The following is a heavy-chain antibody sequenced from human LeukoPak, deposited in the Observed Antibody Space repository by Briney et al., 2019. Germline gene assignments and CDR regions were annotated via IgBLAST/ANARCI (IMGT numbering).Heavy chain of an antibody. D-gene: IGHD6-19*01. V-gene: IGHV4-4*07. CDR1: GGSISSYY. CDR2: INTSGST. Sequence: SETLSLTCTVSGGSISSYYWSWIRQPAGKGLEWIGRINTSGSTYYNPSLKSRVTISVDTSKNQRSLKLSSVTAADTAVYYCARDPGAGTHWFDPWGQGTLVTVSS. J-gene: IGHJ5*02. CDR3: ARDPGAGTHWFDP.